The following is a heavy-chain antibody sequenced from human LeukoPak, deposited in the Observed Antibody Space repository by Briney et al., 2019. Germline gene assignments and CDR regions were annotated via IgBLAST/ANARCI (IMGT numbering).Heavy chain of an antibody. CDR3: AKDFRIGYSAHFDY. CDR2: ISGSGGST. CDR1: GFTFRSYS. V-gene: IGHV3-23*01. D-gene: IGHD2-21*01. Sequence: QPGGSLRLSCAASGFTFRSYSMNWVRQAPGKGLEWVSAISGSGGSTYYADSVKGRFTISRDNSKNTLYLQMDSLRGEDTAVYYCAKDFRIGYSAHFDYWGQGALVTVSS. J-gene: IGHJ4*02.